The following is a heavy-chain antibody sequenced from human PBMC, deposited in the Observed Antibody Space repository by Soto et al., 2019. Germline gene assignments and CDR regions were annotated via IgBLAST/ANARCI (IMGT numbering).Heavy chain of an antibody. CDR1: GFTFSSYG. CDR3: ARDCTNGVCFLGSMDV. D-gene: IGHD2-8*01. V-gene: IGHV3-33*01. J-gene: IGHJ6*02. Sequence: QVQLVESGGGVVQPGRSLRLSCAASGFTFSSYGMHWVRQAPGKGLEWVAVIWYDGSNKYYADSVKGRFTISRDNSKNTLYLQMNSLRAEDTAVYYCARDCTNGVCFLGSMDVWGQGTTVTVSS. CDR2: IWYDGSNK.